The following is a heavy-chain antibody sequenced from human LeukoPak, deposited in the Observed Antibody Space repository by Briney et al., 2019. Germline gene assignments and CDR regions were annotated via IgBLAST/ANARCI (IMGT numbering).Heavy chain of an antibody. D-gene: IGHD3-22*01. V-gene: IGHV1-46*01. Sequence: ASVKVSCKTSGYTFTTYYIHWVRQAPGQGLEWLGIINPSGGTTTYAQKFQGRVTMTRDTSTSTVYMERNTLRSEDTAVYYCARGSNYYYDVTADYPRYWGQGTLVTVSS. CDR1: GYTFTTYY. J-gene: IGHJ4*02. CDR2: INPSGGTT. CDR3: ARGSNYYYDVTADYPRY.